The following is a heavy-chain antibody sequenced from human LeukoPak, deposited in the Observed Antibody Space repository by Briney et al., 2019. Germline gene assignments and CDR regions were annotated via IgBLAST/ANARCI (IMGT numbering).Heavy chain of an antibody. J-gene: IGHJ4*02. CDR2: ISGSGGST. CDR1: GFTFDDYG. D-gene: IGHD3-9*01. V-gene: IGHV3-23*01. Sequence: GGSLRLSCAASGFTFDDYGMSWVRQAPGKGLEWVSAISGSGGSTYYADSVKGRFTISRDNSKNTLYLQMNSLRAEDTAVCYCAKDPGAYYDILTGYDFDYWGQGTLVTVSS. CDR3: AKDPGAYYDILTGYDFDY.